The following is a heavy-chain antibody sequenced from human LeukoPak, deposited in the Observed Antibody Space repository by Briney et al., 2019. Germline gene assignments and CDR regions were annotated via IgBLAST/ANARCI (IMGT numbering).Heavy chain of an antibody. CDR2: ISGSGGST. Sequence: PGGSLRLSCAASGFTFSSYGLNWVRQAPGKGLEWVSVISGSGGSTYYADSVKGRSTISRDNAKNSLYLQMNSLRAEDTAVYYCARAGTLYYYDSSGYYLLDYWGQGTLVTVSS. V-gene: IGHV3-23*01. D-gene: IGHD3-22*01. CDR1: GFTFSSYG. CDR3: ARAGTLYYYDSSGYYLLDY. J-gene: IGHJ4*02.